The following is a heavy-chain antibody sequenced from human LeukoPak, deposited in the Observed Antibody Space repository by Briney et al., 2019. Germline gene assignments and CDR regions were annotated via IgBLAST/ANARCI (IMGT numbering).Heavy chain of an antibody. CDR3: ARFDSGAGDY. V-gene: IGHV3-21*01. Sequence: GRSLRLSCAASGFTFSSYGMHWVRQAPGKGLEWVSSISSSSSYIYYADSVKGRFTISRDNAKNSLYLQMNSLRAEDTAVYYCARFDSGAGDYWGQGTLVTVSS. J-gene: IGHJ4*02. D-gene: IGHD1-26*01. CDR1: GFTFSSYG. CDR2: ISSSSSYI.